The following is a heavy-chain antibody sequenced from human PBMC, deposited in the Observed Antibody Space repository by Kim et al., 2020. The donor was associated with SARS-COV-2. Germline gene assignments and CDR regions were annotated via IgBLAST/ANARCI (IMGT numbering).Heavy chain of an antibody. CDR3: ARSGWGDY. V-gene: IGHV3-11*01. CDR2: ISTVGGII. CDR1: GFTFSDYY. D-gene: IGHD3-16*01. Sequence: GGSLRLSCAASGFTFSDYYMNWIRQAPGKGLEWVSSISTVGGIIYYADSVKGRFTISRYNAKNSLYLQMNSLRSEDTAVYYCARSGWGDYWGQGTLVTVAS. J-gene: IGHJ4*02.